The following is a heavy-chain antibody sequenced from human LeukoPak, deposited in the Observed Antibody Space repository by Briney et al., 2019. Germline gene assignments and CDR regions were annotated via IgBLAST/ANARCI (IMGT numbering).Heavy chain of an antibody. D-gene: IGHD1-26*01. CDR2: ISGSGGST. CDR3: AKGEVGATIGGYYFDY. J-gene: IGHJ4*02. V-gene: IGHV3-23*01. Sequence: PGGSLRLSCAASGFTFSSYAMSWVRQAPGKGLEWVSAISGSGGSTYYADSVKGRFTISRDNSKNALYLQMNSLRAEDTAVYYCAKGEVGATIGGYYFDYWGQGTLVTVSS. CDR1: GFTFSSYA.